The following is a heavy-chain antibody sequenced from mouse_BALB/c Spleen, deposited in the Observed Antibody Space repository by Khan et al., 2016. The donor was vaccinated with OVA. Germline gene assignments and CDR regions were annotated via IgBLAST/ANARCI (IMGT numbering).Heavy chain of an antibody. CDR2: ISYSGST. CDR1: GYSITSDYA. Sequence: EVQLQEWGPGLVKPSQSLSLTCTVTGYSITSDYAWNWIRQFPGNKLEWMGYISYSGSTSYNPSLKSRISITRDTSKNQFFLQLNSVTTEDTATYYCARSTMGTRGFASWGQGTLVTVSA. V-gene: IGHV3-2*02. J-gene: IGHJ3*01. D-gene: IGHD2-2*01. CDR3: ARSTMGTRGFAS.